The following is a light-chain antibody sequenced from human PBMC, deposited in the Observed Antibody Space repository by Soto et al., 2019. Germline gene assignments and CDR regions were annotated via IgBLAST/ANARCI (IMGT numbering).Light chain of an antibody. CDR2: GAS. CDR3: QQYGSSPALT. Sequence: EIVLTQSPGTLSLSPGERATLSCRASQSVSSSYLAWYQQKPGQAPRLLIYGASSRATGIPDRFSGSGSGTDFTLTISRLEPEDFAVCYCQQYGSSPALTFGGGTKVEIK. J-gene: IGKJ4*01. CDR1: QSVSSSY. V-gene: IGKV3-20*01.